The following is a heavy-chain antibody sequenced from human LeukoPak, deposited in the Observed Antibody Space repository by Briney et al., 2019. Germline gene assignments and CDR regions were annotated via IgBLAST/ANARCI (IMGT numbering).Heavy chain of an antibody. D-gene: IGHD5-18*01. J-gene: IGHJ4*02. CDR1: GGSFSGYY. V-gene: IGHV4-34*01. CDR2: INHSGST. CDR3: ARGIGGHNYVFDY. Sequence: PSETLSLTCAVYGGSFSGYYWSWIRQPPGKGLEWIGEINHSGSTNYNPSLMSRVTISVDTSKNQFSLKLSSVTAADTAVYFCARGIGGHNYVFDYWGQGALVTVSS.